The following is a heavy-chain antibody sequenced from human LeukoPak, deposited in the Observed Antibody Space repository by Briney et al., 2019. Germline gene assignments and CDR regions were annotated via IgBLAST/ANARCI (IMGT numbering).Heavy chain of an antibody. V-gene: IGHV1-2*04. J-gene: IGHJ3*02. Sequence: ASVKVSCKASGYTFTGYYMHWVRQAPGQGLEWMGWINPNSGGTNYAQKFQGWVTMTRDTSISTADMELSRLRSDDTAVYYCARCGYCSSTSCSRGAFDIWGQGTMVTVSS. D-gene: IGHD2-2*01. CDR1: GYTFTGYY. CDR3: ARCGYCSSTSCSRGAFDI. CDR2: INPNSGGT.